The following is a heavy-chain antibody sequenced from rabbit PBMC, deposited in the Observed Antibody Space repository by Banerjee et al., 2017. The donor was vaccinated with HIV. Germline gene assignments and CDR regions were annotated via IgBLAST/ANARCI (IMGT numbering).Heavy chain of an antibody. CDR3: ARFLNYYGYAAYGDL. CDR2: IYTGSSGST. J-gene: IGHJ3*01. D-gene: IGHD6-1*01. CDR1: GFTLSSYW. V-gene: IGHV1S45*01. Sequence: QEQLEESGGGLVKPGASLTLTCKASGFTLSSYWMSWVRQAPGKGLEWIACIYTGSSGSTYYASWAKGRFTISKTSSTTVTLQMTSLTAADTATYFCARFLNYYGYAAYGDLWGQGTLVTVS.